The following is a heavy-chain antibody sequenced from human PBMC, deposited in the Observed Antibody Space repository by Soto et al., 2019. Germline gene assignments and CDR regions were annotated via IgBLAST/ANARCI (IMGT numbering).Heavy chain of an antibody. CDR3: ARGSILVVPAAIFSYYYGMDV. CDR2: MNPNSGNT. V-gene: IGHV1-8*01. CDR1: GYTFTSYD. J-gene: IGHJ6*02. D-gene: IGHD2-2*01. Sequence: ASVKVSCKDSGYTFTSYDINWVGQATGQGGEWMGWMNPNSGNTGYAQKFQGRGTMTRNTTISTADMELSSRRNEDTDVYYCARGSILVVPAAIFSYYYGMDVWGQGTTVTVSS.